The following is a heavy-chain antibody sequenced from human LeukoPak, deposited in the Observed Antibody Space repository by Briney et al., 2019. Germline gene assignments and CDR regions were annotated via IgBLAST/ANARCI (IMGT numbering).Heavy chain of an antibody. D-gene: IGHD3-10*01. CDR1: GRSIASYY. V-gene: IGHV4-59*01. CDR3: ASGHYYGSGSYRPYYYYYMDV. J-gene: IGHJ6*03. CDR2: ISYRGST. Sequence: PSETLSLTCTVSGRSIASYYWSWIRQFPGKGLEWIGYISYRGSTSYNPSLNSRVSISLDTSKNQFSLKLSSVTAADTAVYYCASGHYYGSGSYRPYYYYYMDVWGKGTTVTISS.